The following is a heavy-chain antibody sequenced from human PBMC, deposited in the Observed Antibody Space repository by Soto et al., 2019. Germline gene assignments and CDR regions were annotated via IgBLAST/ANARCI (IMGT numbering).Heavy chain of an antibody. J-gene: IGHJ6*02. CDR3: ARCITEKDRGMDV. V-gene: IGHV4-28*01. Sequence: SETLCLTWAVSGCSISSINWWGWSRQPPGKGLEWIGYIYYSGSTYYNPSLKSRVTMSVDTSKNQFSLKLSSVTAVDTAVYYCARCITEKDRGMDVWGQGTTFTVSS. CDR1: GCSISSINW. D-gene: IGHD1-20*01. CDR2: IYYSGST.